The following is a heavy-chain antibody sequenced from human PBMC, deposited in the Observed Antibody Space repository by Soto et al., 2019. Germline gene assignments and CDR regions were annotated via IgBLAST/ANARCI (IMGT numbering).Heavy chain of an antibody. CDR1: GDSIKRGGYY. D-gene: IGHD2-2*01. CDR3: ARHKLQSQVLWEGDDDPFDI. J-gene: IGHJ3*02. CDR2: ISYSGNT. V-gene: IGHV4-31*03. Sequence: QVQLQESGPGLVKPSQTLSLTCTVSGDSIKRGGYYWTWIRQHPGKGLEWIGYISYSGNTNYNPSLKSRLSISLDTSKNQFSLRLSSVTAADTAMYYYARHKLQSQVLWEGDDDPFDIWGQGRMVTVSS.